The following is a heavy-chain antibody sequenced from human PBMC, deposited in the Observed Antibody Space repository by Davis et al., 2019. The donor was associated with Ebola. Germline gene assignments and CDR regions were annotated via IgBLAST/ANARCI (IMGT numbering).Heavy chain of an antibody. CDR2: INSYGTTT. CDR3: ARDVAANDRGLLWFREYSMDV. D-gene: IGHD3-10*01. J-gene: IGHJ6*03. V-gene: IGHV3-74*03. Sequence: HTGGSLRLSCAASGFTFNSHWMHWVRQAPGKGLVWVSRINSYGTTTTYADSVKGRFTISRDNAKNSLYLQMNSLRAEDTAVYYCARDVAANDRGLLWFREYSMDVWGQGTTVTVSS. CDR1: GFTFNSHW.